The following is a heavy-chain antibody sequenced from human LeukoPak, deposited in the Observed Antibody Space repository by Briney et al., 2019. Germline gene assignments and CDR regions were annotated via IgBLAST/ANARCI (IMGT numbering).Heavy chain of an antibody. CDR3: ARGPSGYHNA. CDR1: GFTFSSYS. V-gene: IGHV3-21*01. CDR2: ISSSSSSYI. D-gene: IGHD5-12*01. J-gene: IGHJ4*02. Sequence: GGSLRLSCAASGFTFSSYSMKWLRQAPGKGLEWVSFISSSSSSYIYYADAVKGRFTISRANSKNTLYLQMNSLMAEDTAVYYCARGPSGYHNAGGQGTLVTVSS.